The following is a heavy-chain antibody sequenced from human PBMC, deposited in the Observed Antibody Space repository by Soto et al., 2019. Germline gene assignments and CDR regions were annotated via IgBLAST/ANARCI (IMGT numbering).Heavy chain of an antibody. J-gene: IGHJ4*02. CDR3: ARHTRDDYNYGGSGIFDY. CDR1: GGSISSRTFW. Sequence: QLQLQESGPGLVKPSETLSLTCSVSGGSISSRTFWWAWIRQPPGKGLEWIGDMYYSGSSYSSPSLKSRVSLSVDTSKNQLSLKLNSVTAADTAVYYCARHTRDDYNYGGSGIFDYWGQGTLVTVSS. CDR2: MYYSGSS. D-gene: IGHD4-4*01. V-gene: IGHV4-39*01.